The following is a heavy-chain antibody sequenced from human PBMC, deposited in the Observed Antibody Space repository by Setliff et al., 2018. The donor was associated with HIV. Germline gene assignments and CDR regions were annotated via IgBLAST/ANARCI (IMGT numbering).Heavy chain of an antibody. CDR3: ARYRSGDTDISLDY. CDR1: GGSISLHY. CDR2: IYYDGST. Sequence: SETLSLTCTISGGSISLHYWSWIRQPPGKGLEWIGIIYYDGSTIYNPSLKSRVIISTDTRNHFSLNLYSITAADTAVYYCARYRSGDTDISLDYWGQGALVTVS. J-gene: IGHJ4*02. D-gene: IGHD3-10*01. V-gene: IGHV4-59*11.